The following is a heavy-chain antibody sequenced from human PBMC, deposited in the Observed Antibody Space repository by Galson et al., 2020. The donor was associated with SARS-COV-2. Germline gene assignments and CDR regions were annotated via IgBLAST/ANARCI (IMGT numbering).Heavy chain of an antibody. J-gene: IGHJ6*02. CDR3: ATLGGDYYYYYGMDV. Sequence: GGSLRLSCAASGFTFDDYAMHWVRQAPGKGLEWVSGISWNSGSIDYADSVKGRFTISRDNAKNSLYLQMNSLRAEDTALYYCATLGGDYYYYYGMDVWGQGTTVTVSS. D-gene: IGHD6-6*01. V-gene: IGHV3-9*01. CDR1: GFTFDDYA. CDR2: ISWNSGSI.